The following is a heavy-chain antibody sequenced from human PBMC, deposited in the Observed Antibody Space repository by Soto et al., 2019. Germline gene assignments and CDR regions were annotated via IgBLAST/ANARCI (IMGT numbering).Heavy chain of an antibody. CDR1: GYTFTSYA. CDR2: INAGNGNT. CDR3: ARSIVVVTAAEY. Sequence: QVQLVQSGAEVKKPGASVKVSYKASGYTFTSYAMHWVRQAPGQRLEWMGWINAGNGNTKYSQKFQGRVTITRDSSASTAYRELSSLRSEDTAVYYCARSIVVVTAAEYWGQGTLVTVSS. D-gene: IGHD2-21*02. J-gene: IGHJ4*02. V-gene: IGHV1-3*01.